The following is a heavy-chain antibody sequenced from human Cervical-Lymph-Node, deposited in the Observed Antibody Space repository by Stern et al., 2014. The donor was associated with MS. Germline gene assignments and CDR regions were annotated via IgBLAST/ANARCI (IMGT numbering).Heavy chain of an antibody. D-gene: IGHD6-13*01. Sequence: VQLVESGGGVVQPGRSLRLSCAASGFSFRRYAMHWVRQAPGKGLECVALIWHDGSNPYYANSVTGRVTISIANFKNTLYLQMNSQRAEDTAVYYCASAYSSSHYYFDYWGQGTLVTVSS. CDR2: IWHDGSNP. J-gene: IGHJ4*02. CDR3: ASAYSSSHYYFDY. CDR1: GFSFRRYA. V-gene: IGHV3-33*01.